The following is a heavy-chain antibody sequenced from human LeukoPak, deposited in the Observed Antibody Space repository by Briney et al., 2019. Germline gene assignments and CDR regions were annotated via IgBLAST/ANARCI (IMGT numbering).Heavy chain of an antibody. CDR2: MNPNSGST. CDR1: GYTFTSYD. CDR3: ARDRGIVGATTDY. V-gene: IGHV1-8*03. D-gene: IGHD1-26*01. J-gene: IGHJ4*02. Sequence: ASVKVSCKASGYTFTSYDINWVRQATGQGLEWMGWMNPNSGSTGYAQKFQGRVTITRNTSISTAYMELSSLRSDDTAVYYCARDRGIVGATTDYWGQGTLVTVSS.